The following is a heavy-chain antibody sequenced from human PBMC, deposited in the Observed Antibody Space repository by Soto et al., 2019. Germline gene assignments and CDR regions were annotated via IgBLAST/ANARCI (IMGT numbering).Heavy chain of an antibody. CDR3: ATRARQLVRFESNFDY. CDR1: GFTFSSYS. V-gene: IGHV3-21*01. D-gene: IGHD6-13*01. CDR2: ISSSSSDI. Sequence: PGGSLRLSCAASGFTFSSYSMNWIRQAPGKGLEWVSSISSSSSDIYYADSVKGRCTISRDNAKNSLYLQMNSLRAEDTAVFYCATRARQLVRFESNFDYWGQGTLVTVSS. J-gene: IGHJ4*02.